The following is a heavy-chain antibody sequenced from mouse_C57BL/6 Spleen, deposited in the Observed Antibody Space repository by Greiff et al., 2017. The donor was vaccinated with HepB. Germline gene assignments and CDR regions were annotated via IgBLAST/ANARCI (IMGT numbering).Heavy chain of an antibody. CDR2: INPSSGYT. D-gene: IGHD1-1*01. CDR3: ARSHGSSYFAMDY. J-gene: IGHJ4*01. Sequence: QVQLKESGAELAKPGASVKLSCKASGYTFTSYWMHWVKQRPGQGLEWIGYINPSSGYTKYNQKFKDKATLTADKSSSTAYMQLSSLTYEDSAVYYCARSHGSSYFAMDYWGQGTSVTVSS. V-gene: IGHV1-7*01. CDR1: GYTFTSYW.